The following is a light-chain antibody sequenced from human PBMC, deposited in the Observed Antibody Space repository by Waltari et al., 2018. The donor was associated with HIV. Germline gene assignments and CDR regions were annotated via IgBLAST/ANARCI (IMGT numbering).Light chain of an antibody. Sequence: QSALTQPPSASGSPGQSVTISCTGTSSDVGGYNYVSWYQQHPGKAPKLMIYEVTKRPSGVPDRFSGSKSGNTASLTVSGLQAGDEGDYYCGAWDNRLGSWVFGGGTKLTVL. CDR1: SSDVGGYNY. CDR3: GAWDNRLGSWV. J-gene: IGLJ3*02. V-gene: IGLV2-8*01. CDR2: EVT.